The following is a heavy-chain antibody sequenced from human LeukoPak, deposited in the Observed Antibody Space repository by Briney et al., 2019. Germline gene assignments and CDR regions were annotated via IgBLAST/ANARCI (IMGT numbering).Heavy chain of an antibody. Sequence: SGTLSLTCAVYGGSFSGYYWSWIRQPPGKGLEWIGEINHSGSTNYNPSLKSRVTISVDTSKNQFSLKLSSVTAADTAVYYCAREGNSSPLTAATLDFDYWGQGTLVTVSS. CDR2: INHSGST. J-gene: IGHJ4*02. V-gene: IGHV4-34*01. CDR3: AREGNSSPLTAATLDFDY. CDR1: GGSFSGYY. D-gene: IGHD2-15*01.